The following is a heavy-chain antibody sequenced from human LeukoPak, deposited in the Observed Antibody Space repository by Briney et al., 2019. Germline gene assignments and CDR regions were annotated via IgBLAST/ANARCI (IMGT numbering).Heavy chain of an antibody. V-gene: IGHV4-59*07. CDR2: IYYSGTT. D-gene: IGHD1-26*01. CDR3: ASGSPLGFDY. CDR1: ADSISGYY. J-gene: IGHJ4*02. Sequence: SDTLSLTCTVSADSISGYYWTWIRQPPGKGLEWIGYIYYSGTTNYNPSLKSRVTISVDTSKNQFSLKLSHVTAADPAVYYLASGSPLGFDYWGQGTLVTVSS.